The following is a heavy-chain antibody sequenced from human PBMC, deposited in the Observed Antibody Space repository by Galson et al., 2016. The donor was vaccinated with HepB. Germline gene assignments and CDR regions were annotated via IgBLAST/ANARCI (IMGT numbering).Heavy chain of an antibody. CDR1: GFTFSSYL. J-gene: IGHJ4*02. Sequence: SLRLSCAASGFTFSSYLMHWVRQAPGGRLVWVSRINSDGSGTTYADSVTGRFTISRDNAKNTLYLQMNSLTAEDTAVYFCARDARGGRPDYLGQGTLVTVSA. CDR2: INSDGSGT. V-gene: IGHV3-74*01. D-gene: IGHD2-15*01. CDR3: ARDARGGRPDY.